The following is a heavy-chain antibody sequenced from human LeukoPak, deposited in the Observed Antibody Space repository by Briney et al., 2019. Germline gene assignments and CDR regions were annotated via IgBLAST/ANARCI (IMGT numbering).Heavy chain of an antibody. D-gene: IGHD6-19*01. CDR3: ASMVAGDAFDI. V-gene: IGHV3-53*01. Sequence: GGSLRLSCAASGFSFNTFGMDWVRQAPGKGLEWVSVIYSGGSTYYADSVKGRFTTSRDNSKNTLYLQMNSLRAEDTAVYYCASMVAGDAFDIWGQGTMVTVSS. J-gene: IGHJ3*02. CDR2: IYSGGST. CDR1: GFSFNTFG.